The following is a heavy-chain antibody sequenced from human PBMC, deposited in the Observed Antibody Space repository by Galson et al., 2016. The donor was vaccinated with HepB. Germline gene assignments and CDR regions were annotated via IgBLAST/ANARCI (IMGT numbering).Heavy chain of an antibody. J-gene: IGHJ4*02. D-gene: IGHD6-25*01. CDR3: ASIFRYSSGQHPGY. Sequence: SLRLSCAVSGLTFSEYWMTWVRQAPGKGLEWVANINQDGSDKSYVDSMKGRFTISRDNAKNSLYLQMNSLRAEDTAVYYCASIFRYSSGQHPGYWGQGTLVTVSS. V-gene: IGHV3-7*03. CDR1: GLTFSEYW. CDR2: INQDGSDK.